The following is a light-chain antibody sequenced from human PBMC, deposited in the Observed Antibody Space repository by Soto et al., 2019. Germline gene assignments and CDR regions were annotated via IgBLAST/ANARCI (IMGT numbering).Light chain of an antibody. Sequence: QSALTQPASVSGSPGQPITISCTGTSSDVGGYNYVSWYQQHQGKAPKLLIYAVSNRPSGVSHRFSGSKSGNTASLTISGLQAEDEADYYCSSYRSSITYVFGTGTKVAVL. V-gene: IGLV2-14*01. CDR3: SSYRSSITYV. J-gene: IGLJ1*01. CDR2: AVS. CDR1: SSDVGGYNY.